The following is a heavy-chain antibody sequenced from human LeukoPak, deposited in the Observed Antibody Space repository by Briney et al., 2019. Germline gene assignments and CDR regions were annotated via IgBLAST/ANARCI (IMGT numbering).Heavy chain of an antibody. CDR2: INPSGGST. D-gene: IGHD1-26*01. J-gene: IGHJ4*02. CDR1: GYTFTGYY. CDR3: ARGIVGATGPYFDY. Sequence: ASVKVSCKASGYTFTGYYMHWVRQAPGQGLEWMGIINPSGGSTSYAQKFQGRATMTRVTSTSTVYMELSSLRSEDTAVYYCARGIVGATGPYFDYWGQGTLVTVSS. V-gene: IGHV1-46*03.